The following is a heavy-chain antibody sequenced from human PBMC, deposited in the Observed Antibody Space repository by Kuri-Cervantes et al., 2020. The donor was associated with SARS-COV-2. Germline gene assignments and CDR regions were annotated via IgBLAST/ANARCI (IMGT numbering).Heavy chain of an antibody. CDR2: IYYSGSP. D-gene: IGHD4-17*01. J-gene: IGHJ4*02. Sequence: SETLSLTCPVSGVSINNYWSWIRQPPGKGLEWIAYIYYSGSPNYNPSLKSRVTISVDMSKNQFSLKLSSVTAADTAVYFCAGDVPVYGALDFWGQGTLVTVSS. CDR3: AGDVPVYGALDF. CDR1: GVSINNY. V-gene: IGHV4-59*01.